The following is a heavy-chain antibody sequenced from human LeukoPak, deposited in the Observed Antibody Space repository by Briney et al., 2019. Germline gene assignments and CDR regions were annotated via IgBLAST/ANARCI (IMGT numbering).Heavy chain of an antibody. V-gene: IGHV1-46*03. CDR2: IYPSGGST. J-gene: IGHJ5*02. CDR3: ARLYDISNSWFDP. Sequence: ASVKVSYKASGYTFTSYYMHWVRQAPGQGLEWMGMIYPSGGSTSYAQKFQGRVTMTRDTSTSIVYMKMSSLRSEDTAVYYCARLYDISNSWFDPWGQGTLVSVSS. D-gene: IGHD3-9*01. CDR1: GYTFTSYY.